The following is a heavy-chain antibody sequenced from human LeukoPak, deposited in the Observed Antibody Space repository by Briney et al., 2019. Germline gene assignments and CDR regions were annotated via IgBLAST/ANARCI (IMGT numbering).Heavy chain of an antibody. D-gene: IGHD3-16*01. CDR2: IGTAGAT. J-gene: IGHJ4*02. CDR3: ARGRGYYFDY. V-gene: IGHV3-13*01. CDR1: GFTFSIYD. Sequence: GGSLRLSCATSGFTFSIYDMHWVRHATGKGLEWVSVIGTAGATYYPGSMKGRFTISRENAKNSSYLQMNNLRAGDTAVYYCARGRGYYFDYWGQGTLVTVSS.